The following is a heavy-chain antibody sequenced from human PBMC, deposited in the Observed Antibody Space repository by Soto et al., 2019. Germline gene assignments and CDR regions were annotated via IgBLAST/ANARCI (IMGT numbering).Heavy chain of an antibody. V-gene: IGHV3-74*01. CDR2: INSDGSST. CDR1: GFTFSSYW. CDR3: ARDPGYCSGGSCSDY. J-gene: IGHJ4*02. D-gene: IGHD2-15*01. Sequence: EVQLVESGGGLVQPGGSLRLSCAASGFTFSSYWMHWVRQAPGKGLVWVSRINSDGSSTSYADSVKGRFTISRDNAKNTLYLQMNSLRAEGTAVYYCARDPGYCSGGSCSDYWGQGTLVTVSS.